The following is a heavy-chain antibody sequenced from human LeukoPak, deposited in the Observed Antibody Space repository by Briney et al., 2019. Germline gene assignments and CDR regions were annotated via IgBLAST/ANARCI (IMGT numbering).Heavy chain of an antibody. CDR3: ARGGSHGQFWSGHDAFDF. CDR1: GGSFSSYY. J-gene: IGHJ3*01. CDR2: IYNSGGT. Sequence: SETLSLTCTVSGGSFSSYYWYWIRQSAGKGLEWIGRIYNSGGTNYNPSLMSRATVSLDTSKNQFPLKLSSVTAADTAIYYCARGGSHGQFWSGHDAFDFWGQGTMVTVSS. D-gene: IGHD3-3*02. V-gene: IGHV4-4*07.